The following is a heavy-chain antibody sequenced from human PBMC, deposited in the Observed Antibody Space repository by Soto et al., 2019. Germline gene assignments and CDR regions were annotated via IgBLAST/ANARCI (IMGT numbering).Heavy chain of an antibody. J-gene: IGHJ4*02. Sequence: EVQLLESGGGLVQPGGSLRLSCAASGFTFSSYAMSWVRQAPGKGLEWVSAISGSGGSTYYADSVKGRFTISRGNSKNTLYLQMNSLRAEDTAVYYCAKVKGYYYGSGSYYNEDYFDYWGQGTLVTVSS. D-gene: IGHD3-10*01. V-gene: IGHV3-23*01. CDR1: GFTFSSYA. CDR2: ISGSGGST. CDR3: AKVKGYYYGSGSYYNEDYFDY.